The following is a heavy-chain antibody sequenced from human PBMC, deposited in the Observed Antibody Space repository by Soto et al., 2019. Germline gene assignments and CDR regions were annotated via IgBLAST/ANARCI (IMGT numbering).Heavy chain of an antibody. Sequence: QVQLVQSGAEVKKPGASVRVSCKASGYSLRNYAFAWVRQAPGQGLEWMAWLSGYNGDTQYAPKFQGRVTLTTDTSTITAYMDLRTLRSDVTAVYYCAGVDSASATRRWFDAWGQGTLVSVSS. D-gene: IGHD2-15*01. J-gene: IGHJ5*02. CDR2: LSGYNGDT. CDR1: GYSLRNYA. CDR3: AGVDSASATRRWFDA. V-gene: IGHV1-18*01.